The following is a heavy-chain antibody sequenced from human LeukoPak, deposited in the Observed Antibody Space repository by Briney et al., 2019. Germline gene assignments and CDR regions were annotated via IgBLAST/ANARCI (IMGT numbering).Heavy chain of an antibody. CDR3: AREQTRGGDLDH. CDR2: ISFNNVI. D-gene: IGHD2-21*02. V-gene: IGHV3-21*01. J-gene: IGHJ4*02. Sequence: GGSLRLSCAASVLTFSTYSMNWVRQAPGKGLEWISSISFNNVIFYAASVKGRFTISRDNAKNSLYLQMYSLRGEDTAVYYCAREQTRGGDLDHWGQGALVTVSS. CDR1: VLTFSTYS.